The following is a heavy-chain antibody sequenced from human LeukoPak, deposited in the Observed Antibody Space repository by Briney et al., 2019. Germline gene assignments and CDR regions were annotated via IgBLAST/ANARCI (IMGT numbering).Heavy chain of an antibody. J-gene: IGHJ5*02. Sequence: SETLSLTCTVSGGSISSGDYYWSWIRRPPGKGLEWIGYIYYSGSTYYNPSLKSRVTISVDTSKNQFSLKLSSVTAADTAVYYCARDRGSGWYRPNWFDPWGQGTLVTVSS. V-gene: IGHV4-30-4*08. D-gene: IGHD6-19*01. CDR3: ARDRGSGWYRPNWFDP. CDR2: IYYSGST. CDR1: GGSISSGDYY.